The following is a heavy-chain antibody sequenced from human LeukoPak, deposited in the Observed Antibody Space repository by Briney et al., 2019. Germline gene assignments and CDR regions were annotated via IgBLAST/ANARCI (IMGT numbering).Heavy chain of an antibody. J-gene: IGHJ6*02. Sequence: SETLSLTCTVSGGSISSYYWSWTRQPPGKGLEWIGYIYYSGSTNYNPSLKSRVTISVDTSKNQFSLKLSSVTAADTAVYYCASDKTPYGMDVWGQGTTVTVSS. CDR2: IYYSGST. V-gene: IGHV4-59*08. CDR3: ASDKTPYGMDV. CDR1: GGSISSYY. D-gene: IGHD3-9*01.